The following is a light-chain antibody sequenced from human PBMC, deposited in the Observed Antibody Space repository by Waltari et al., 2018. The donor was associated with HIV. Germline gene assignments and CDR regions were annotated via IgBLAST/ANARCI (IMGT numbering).Light chain of an antibody. CDR3: SSYVNTDTLI. CDR2: DVH. J-gene: IGLJ2*01. CDR1: STDIGFYNL. V-gene: IGLV2-14*03. Sequence: HSALTQPASVSGSPGQSITISCTGSSTDIGFYNLVSWYQQPPCKAPQLIIYDVHSTPSGAPDRVSVSKSGNTASLNISMLQADDEADYYCSSYVNTDTLIFGGGTKLTVL.